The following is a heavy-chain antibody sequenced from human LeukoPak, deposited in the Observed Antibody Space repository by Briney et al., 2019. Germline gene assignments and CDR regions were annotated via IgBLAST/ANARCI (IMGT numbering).Heavy chain of an antibody. J-gene: IGHJ4*02. Sequence: QSGGSLRLSCAASGFTVSPYGMGWVRQSPGKGLGWVSGIVGSGNSTEYADSVKGRFTISRDNSKNTLYLQMHSLRIEDTAVYYCAKDRGYYYGPFDYWGQGTLVTVSS. D-gene: IGHD3-22*01. V-gene: IGHV3-23*01. CDR3: AKDRGYYYGPFDY. CDR1: GFTVSPYG. CDR2: IVGSGNST.